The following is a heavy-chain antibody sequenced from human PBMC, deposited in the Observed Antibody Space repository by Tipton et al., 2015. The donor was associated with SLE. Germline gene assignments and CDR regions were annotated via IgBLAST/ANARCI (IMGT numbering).Heavy chain of an antibody. D-gene: IGHD2-2*01. CDR3: ARGGGGIVVVPAALGYMDV. CDR2: INHSGST. J-gene: IGHJ6*03. CDR1: GGSFSGYY. Sequence: LRLSCAVYGGSFSGYYWSWIRQPPGKGLEWIGEINHSGSTNYNPSLKSRVTISVDTSKNQFSLKLSSVTAADTAVYYWARGGGGIVVVPAALGYMDVWGKGTTVTVSS. V-gene: IGHV4-34*01.